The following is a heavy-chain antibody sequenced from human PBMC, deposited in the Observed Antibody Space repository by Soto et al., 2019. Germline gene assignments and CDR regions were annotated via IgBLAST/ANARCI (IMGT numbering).Heavy chain of an antibody. Sequence: QVQLVQSGAEVKKPGSSVKVSCKASGGTFSSYAISWVRQAPGQGLEWMGGIIPIFGTANYAQKFQGRVTITADESTSTDYMELSSLRSEDTAVYYGARTVVAPNPYYFDYWGQGTLVTVSS. V-gene: IGHV1-69*12. CDR3: ARTVVAPNPYYFDY. D-gene: IGHD3-22*01. J-gene: IGHJ4*02. CDR2: IIPIFGTA. CDR1: GGTFSSYA.